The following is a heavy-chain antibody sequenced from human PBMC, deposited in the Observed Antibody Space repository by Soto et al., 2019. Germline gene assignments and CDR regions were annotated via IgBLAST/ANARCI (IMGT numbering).Heavy chain of an antibody. CDR1: GFTFSSYG. V-gene: IGHV3-33*01. CDR3: SRRDRSGSYYNWFDP. Sequence: GGSLRLSCAASGFTFSSYGMHWVRQAPGKGLEWVAVIWYDGSNKYYADSLKGRFTISRDNSKNTLYLQMNSLRAEDTAVYFCSRRDRSGSYYNWFDPWGQGTLVTVSS. CDR2: IWYDGSNK. D-gene: IGHD3-10*01. J-gene: IGHJ5*02.